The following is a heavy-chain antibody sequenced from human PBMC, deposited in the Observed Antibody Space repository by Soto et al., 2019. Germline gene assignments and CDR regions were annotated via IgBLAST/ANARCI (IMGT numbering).Heavy chain of an antibody. CDR1: GYSFTSYW. D-gene: IGHD6-19*01. V-gene: IGHV5-10-1*01. Sequence: GESLKISCKGSGYSFTSYWISWVRQMPGKGLEWMGRIDPSDSYTNYSPSFQGHVTISADKSISTAYLQWSSLKASDTAMYYCARLFSRWYDLNWFDPWGHGTLVTVSS. CDR3: ARLFSRWYDLNWFDP. J-gene: IGHJ5*02. CDR2: IDPSDSYT.